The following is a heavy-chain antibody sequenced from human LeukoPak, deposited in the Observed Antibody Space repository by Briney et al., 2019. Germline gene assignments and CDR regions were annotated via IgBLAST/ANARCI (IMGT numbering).Heavy chain of an antibody. CDR3: ARDRPPADYGSGSLTY. D-gene: IGHD3-10*01. Sequence: SVKVSCKASGGTFSSYTINWVRQAPGQGLEWMGGIIPIFGTANYAQKFQGRVTITADESASTAYMELSSLRSEDTAVYYCARDRPPADYGSGSLTYWGQGTLVTVSS. CDR1: GGTFSSYT. J-gene: IGHJ4*02. CDR2: IIPIFGTA. V-gene: IGHV1-69*13.